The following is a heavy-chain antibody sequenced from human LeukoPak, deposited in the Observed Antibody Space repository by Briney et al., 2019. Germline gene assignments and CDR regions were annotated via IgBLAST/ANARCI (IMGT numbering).Heavy chain of an antibody. D-gene: IGHD4-17*01. CDR2: VFPSGSP. V-gene: IGHV4-4*09. CDR1: SGSFLASS. J-gene: IGHJ4*02. Sequence: PSETLSLTCTVSSGSFLASSWTWIRQPPGKGLEWIGYVFPSGSPNYNPSLRSRVTISADTSKKQISLKLTSVTAADTAIYFCASQGEDDCGDYVHFFDNWGQGTLVTVSS. CDR3: ASQGEDDCGDYVHFFDN.